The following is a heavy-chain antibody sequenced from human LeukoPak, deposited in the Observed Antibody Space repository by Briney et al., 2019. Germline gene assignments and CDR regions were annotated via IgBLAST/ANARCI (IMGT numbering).Heavy chain of an antibody. CDR2: IYPGDSDT. D-gene: IGHD3-16*02. CDR1: GYSFTSYW. V-gene: IGHV5-51*01. Sequence: PGESLKISCKGSGYSFTSYWIGWVRQMPGEGLEWMGIIYPGDSDTRYSPSFQGQVTISADKSISTAYLQWSSLKASDTAMYYCARTSRPVIQRGFWDIWGQGTMVTVSS. CDR3: ARTSRPVIQRGFWDI. J-gene: IGHJ3*02.